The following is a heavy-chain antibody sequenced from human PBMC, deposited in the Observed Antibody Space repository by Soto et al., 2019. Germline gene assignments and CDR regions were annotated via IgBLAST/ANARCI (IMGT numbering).Heavy chain of an antibody. CDR2: VYYLGST. Sequence: SETLSLTCSVSGGSMSGYFWSWIRQSPERGLEWIGYVYYLGSTDYNPSLKSRVTISVDTSKRQFSLRLSSVTAADAAIYYCARDGYDGSGSPYPAYWGPGTQVTVSS. D-gene: IGHD3-10*01. CDR3: ARDGYDGSGSPYPAY. J-gene: IGHJ4*02. CDR1: GGSMSGYF. V-gene: IGHV4-59*01.